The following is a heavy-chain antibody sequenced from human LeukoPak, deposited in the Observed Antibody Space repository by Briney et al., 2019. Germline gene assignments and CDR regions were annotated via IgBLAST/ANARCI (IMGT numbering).Heavy chain of an antibody. Sequence: KTSETLSLTCTVSGGSISSSSYYWGWIRQPPGKGLEWIGSIYYSGSTYYNPSLKSRVTISVDTSKNQFSLKLSSVTAADTAVYYCARDGLKIAARRHDAFDIWGQGTMVTVSS. CDR3: ARDGLKIAARRHDAFDI. CDR1: GGSISSSSYY. D-gene: IGHD6-6*01. V-gene: IGHV4-39*07. J-gene: IGHJ3*02. CDR2: IYYSGST.